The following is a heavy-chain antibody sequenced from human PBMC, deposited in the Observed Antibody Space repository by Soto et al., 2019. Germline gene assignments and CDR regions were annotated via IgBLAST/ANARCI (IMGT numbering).Heavy chain of an antibody. J-gene: IGHJ4*02. CDR2: MYYSGST. CDR1: GGSISSYY. D-gene: IGHD3-22*01. Sequence: ETLSLTCTVSGGSISSYYWSWIRQPPGKGLEWIGYMYYSGSTNYNPSLKGRVTISVDTSKNQFSLKLSSVTAADTAVYYCGGKNYDSSGYFDYWGQGTLVTVSS. V-gene: IGHV4-59*01. CDR3: GGKNYDSSGYFDY.